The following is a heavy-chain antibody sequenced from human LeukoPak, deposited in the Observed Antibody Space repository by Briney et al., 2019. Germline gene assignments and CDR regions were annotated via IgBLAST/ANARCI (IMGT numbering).Heavy chain of an antibody. CDR2: INYSGST. V-gene: IGHV4-59*08. CDR3: ASLLGIRGWFDP. J-gene: IGHJ5*02. CDR1: GGSISHYY. D-gene: IGHD7-27*01. Sequence: SETLSLTCTVSGGSISHYYWSWIRQPPGKGLEWIGYINYSGSTDYNPSLKSRVTISVDTSKNQFSLKLSSVTAADTAFYYCASLLGIRGWFDPWGQGTLVTVSS.